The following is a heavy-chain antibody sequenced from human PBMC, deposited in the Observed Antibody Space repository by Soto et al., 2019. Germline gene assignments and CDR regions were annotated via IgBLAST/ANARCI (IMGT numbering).Heavy chain of an antibody. V-gene: IGHV3-21*01. D-gene: IGHD6-19*01. CDR3: ARLATVAGTHYYYYGMDV. J-gene: IGHJ6*02. CDR1: GFTFSSYS. Sequence: PGGSLRLSCAASGFTFSSYSMNWVRQAPGKGLEWVSSISSSSSYIYYADSVKGRFTISRDNAKNPLYLQMNSLRAEDTAVYYCARLATVAGTHYYYYGMDVWGQGTTVTVSS. CDR2: ISSSSSYI.